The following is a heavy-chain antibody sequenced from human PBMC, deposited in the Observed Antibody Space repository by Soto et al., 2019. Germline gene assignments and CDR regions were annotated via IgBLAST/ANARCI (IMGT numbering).Heavy chain of an antibody. D-gene: IGHD3-10*01. CDR1: GGSISSGGYY. CDR3: AIGYYGSGNYSIPTLGMDV. Sequence: QVQLQESGPGLVKPSQTLSLTCTVSGGSISSGGYYWSWIRQHPGKGLEWIGYIYYSGSTYYNPSLKIRVTISVDTSKNQYSLKPSSVTAADTAVYWCAIGYYGSGNYSIPTLGMDVWGQGTTVTVSS. CDR2: IYYSGST. J-gene: IGHJ6*02. V-gene: IGHV4-31*03.